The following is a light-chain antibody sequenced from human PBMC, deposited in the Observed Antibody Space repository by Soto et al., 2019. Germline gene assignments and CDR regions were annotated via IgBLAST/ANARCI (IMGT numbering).Light chain of an antibody. CDR2: DAY. J-gene: IGKJ1*01. V-gene: IGKV1-5*01. CDR3: QQSYSTPWT. CDR1: QSIRSW. Sequence: DIQMTHSPSILSASVGDRVTITCRASQSIRSWLAWYQQKPGKAPKLLIYDAYSLESGVPSRFSGSGSGTDFTLTISSLQPEDFATYYCQQSYSTPWTFGQGTKVDIK.